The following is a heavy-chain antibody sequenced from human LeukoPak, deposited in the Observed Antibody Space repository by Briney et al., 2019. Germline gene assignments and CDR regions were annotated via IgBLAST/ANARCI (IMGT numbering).Heavy chain of an antibody. CDR1: GYTFTSYG. V-gene: IGHV1-18*01. CDR3: ARKFLGSRGYYFDY. Sequence: ASVKVSCKASGYTFTSYGISWVRQAPGQGLEWMGWISVYNGNTNYAQKLQGRVTMTRDTSISTAYMELSSLRSDDTAVYYCARKFLGSRGYYFDYWGQGTLVTVSS. D-gene: IGHD3-10*01. J-gene: IGHJ4*02. CDR2: ISVYNGNT.